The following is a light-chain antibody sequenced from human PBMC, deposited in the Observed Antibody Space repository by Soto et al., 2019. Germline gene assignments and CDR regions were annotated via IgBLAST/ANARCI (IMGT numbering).Light chain of an antibody. CDR3: QQYNSYPIT. V-gene: IGKV1-5*01. CDR1: QSISSY. CDR2: DAS. Sequence: EIQMTQSPSSLSASVGDRVTITCRASQSISSYLNWYQQKPGKAPKXLIYDASSLESGVPSRFSGIGSGTEFTLTIRSLQPDDCETYDGQQYNSYPITFGQGTRLEIK. J-gene: IGKJ5*01.